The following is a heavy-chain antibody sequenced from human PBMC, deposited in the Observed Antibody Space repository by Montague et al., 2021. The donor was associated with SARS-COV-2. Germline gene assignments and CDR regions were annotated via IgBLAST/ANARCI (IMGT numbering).Heavy chain of an antibody. J-gene: IGHJ4*02. CDR2: IYYSGST. CDR1: GGSISSGGYY. D-gene: IGHD3-3*01. V-gene: IGHV4-31*03. CDR3: ARALRRVVIKHFDY. Sequence: SETLSLTCTVSGGSISSGGYYWSWIRQHLGKGLEWIGYIYYSGSTYYNPSLKSRVTISVDTSKDQFSLKLSSVTAADTAVYYCARALRRVVIKHFDYWGQGTLVTVSS.